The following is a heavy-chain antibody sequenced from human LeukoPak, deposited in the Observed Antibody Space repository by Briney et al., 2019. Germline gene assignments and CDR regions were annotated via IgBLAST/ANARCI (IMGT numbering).Heavy chain of an antibody. CDR1: GFTFSTFW. J-gene: IGHJ4*02. CDR2: IKQDGSEK. V-gene: IGHV3-7*01. Sequence: GGSLRLSCAASGFTFSTFWMSWVRQAPGKGLEWVANIKQDGSEKNYVDSVKGRFTISRDNAGNSVYLQMNSVTAEDTAVYYCATSGTYRLDYWGQGSLVTVSS. CDR3: ATSGTYRLDY. D-gene: IGHD1-26*01.